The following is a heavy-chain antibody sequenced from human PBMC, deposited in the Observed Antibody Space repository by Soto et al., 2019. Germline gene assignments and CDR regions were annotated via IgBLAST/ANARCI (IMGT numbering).Heavy chain of an antibody. CDR3: ARDRGTLRPWAQGWGHMDV. V-gene: IGHV1-69*06. D-gene: IGHD3-16*01. CDR2: IIPIFGTA. CDR1: GGTFSSYA. Sequence: SVKVSCKASGGTFSSYAISWVRQAPGQGLEWMGGIIPIFGTANYAQKFQGRVTITADKSTSTAYMELSSLRSEDTAVYYCARDRGTLRPWAQGWGHMDVWGQGTTVTVSS. J-gene: IGHJ6*02.